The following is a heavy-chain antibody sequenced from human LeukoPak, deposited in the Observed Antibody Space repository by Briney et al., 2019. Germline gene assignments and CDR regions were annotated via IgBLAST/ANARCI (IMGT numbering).Heavy chain of an antibody. CDR2: ISGSAGST. V-gene: IGHV3-23*01. D-gene: IGHD1-26*01. J-gene: IGHJ3*02. Sequence: GGSLRLSCAASRFTFSSYAMSWVRLAPGKGLEWVSAISGSAGSTYYADSVKGRFTISRDNSKNTLYLQMNSLRAEDTAVYYCAKVMELRAVDIWGQGTMVTVSS. CDR1: RFTFSSYA. CDR3: AKVMELRAVDI.